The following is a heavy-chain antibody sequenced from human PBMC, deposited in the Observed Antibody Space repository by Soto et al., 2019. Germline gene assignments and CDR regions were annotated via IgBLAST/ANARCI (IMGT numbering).Heavy chain of an antibody. CDR2: IYYSGST. CDR3: ARARDEQWLVT. V-gene: IGHV4-31*03. Sequence: SGTLSLTCTVTGGSISSGGYYWSWIRQHPGKGLEWIGYIYYSGSTYYNPSLKSRVTISVDTSKNQFSLKLSSVSAADTAVYYCARARDEQWLVTWGQGTLVTVSS. D-gene: IGHD6-19*01. J-gene: IGHJ5*02. CDR1: GGSISSGGYY.